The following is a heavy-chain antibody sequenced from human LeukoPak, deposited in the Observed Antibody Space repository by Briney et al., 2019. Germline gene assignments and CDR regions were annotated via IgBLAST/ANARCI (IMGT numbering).Heavy chain of an antibody. V-gene: IGHV1-2*04. D-gene: IGHD3-10*01. J-gene: IGHJ6*04. CDR3: AKSYGSGGYYYGMDV. CDR2: TNPNSGGT. CDR1: GYTFTGYY. Sequence: GASVTVSSMASGYTFTGYYMHWVRQAPGQGLEWMGWTNPNSGGTNYTQKFQGWVTITRDTSISTAYMELSRLRSDDTAVYYCAKSYGSGGYYYGMDVWGKGTTVTVSS.